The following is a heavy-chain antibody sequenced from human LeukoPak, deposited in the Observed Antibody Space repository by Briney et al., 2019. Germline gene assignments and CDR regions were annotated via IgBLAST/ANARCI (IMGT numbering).Heavy chain of an antibody. D-gene: IGHD6-13*01. Sequence: ASVKVSCKTSRSTFTDYYIHWVRQAPGQGLEWMGRINPNSGGTNYAQKFQGRVTMTRDTSISTAYMEMSRLRSDDTAVYYCARSSSRPLDYWGQGTLVTVSS. CDR3: ARSSSRPLDY. CDR2: INPNSGGT. J-gene: IGHJ4*02. V-gene: IGHV1-2*06. CDR1: RSTFTDYY.